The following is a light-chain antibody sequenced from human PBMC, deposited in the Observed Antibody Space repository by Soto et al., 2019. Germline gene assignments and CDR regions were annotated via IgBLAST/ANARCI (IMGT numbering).Light chain of an antibody. J-gene: IGKJ1*01. CDR1: RSLLKANGYTY. CDR2: LGY. Sequence: DIVMTQSPLSLTVTPGEPASISCRPSRSLLKANGYTYFHWFLQKPGQSPQLLIYLGYNRAPGVPDRFSGTGSGTDFTLKISRVEAEDVGVYYCMQTLESRTFGQGTKVEIK. CDR3: MQTLESRT. V-gene: IGKV2-28*01.